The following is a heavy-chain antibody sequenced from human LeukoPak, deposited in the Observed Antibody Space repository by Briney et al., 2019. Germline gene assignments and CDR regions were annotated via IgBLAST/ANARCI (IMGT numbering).Heavy chain of an antibody. CDR2: ISSSSSNI. Sequence: GGSLRLSCAASGFTFSSYSMNWVRQAPGKGLEWVSSISSSSSNIYYADSVKGRFTISRDNAKNSLYLQMNSLKAEDTAVYYCAREGSDWNYYYYMDVWGKGTTVTISS. CDR3: AREGSDWNYYYYMDV. V-gene: IGHV3-21*06. CDR1: GFTFSSYS. J-gene: IGHJ6*03. D-gene: IGHD6-19*01.